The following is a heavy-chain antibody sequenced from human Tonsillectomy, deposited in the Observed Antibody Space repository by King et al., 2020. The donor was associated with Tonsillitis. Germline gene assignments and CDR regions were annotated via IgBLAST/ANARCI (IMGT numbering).Heavy chain of an antibody. CDR3: ARDLLGRFGVGGWFDP. CDR2: IYSGGST. Sequence: VQLVESGGGLVQPGGSLRLSCAASGFTVSSNYMSWVRQAPGKGLEWVSGIYSGGSTYYADSVKGRFTISRDNSKNTLYLQMNSLRAEDTAVYYCARDLLGRFGVGGWFDPWGQGTLVTVSS. D-gene: IGHD3-10*01. CDR1: GFTVSSNY. V-gene: IGHV3-66*01. J-gene: IGHJ5*02.